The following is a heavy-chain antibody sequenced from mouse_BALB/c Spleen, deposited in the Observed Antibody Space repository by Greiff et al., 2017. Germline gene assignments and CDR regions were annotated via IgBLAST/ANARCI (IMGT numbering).Heavy chain of an antibody. D-gene: IGHD5-1-1*01. CDR3: ARYPDFDY. CDR1: GYTFTSYW. J-gene: IGHJ2*01. CDR2: IYPGDGDT. V-gene: IGHV1-87*01. Sequence: VQLQQSGAELARPGASVKLSCKASGYTFTSYWMQWVKQRPGQGLEWIGAIYPGDGDTRYTQKFKGKATLTADKSSSTAYMQLSSLASEDSAVYYCARYPDFDYWGQGTTLTVSS.